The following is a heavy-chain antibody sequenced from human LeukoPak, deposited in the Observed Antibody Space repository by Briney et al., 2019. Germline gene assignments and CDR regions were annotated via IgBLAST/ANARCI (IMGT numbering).Heavy chain of an antibody. CDR2: ISSNGGST. J-gene: IGHJ4*02. D-gene: IGHD6-19*01. Sequence: GGSLRLSCSASGFTFSSYAMQWVRQAPGKGLEYVSAISSNGGSTNYADSVKGRFTISRDNSKNTLYLQMSSLRAEDTAVYYCVEHRAPKGWYNHFDYWGQGTLVTVSS. V-gene: IGHV3-64D*06. CDR3: VEHRAPKGWYNHFDY. CDR1: GFTFSSYA.